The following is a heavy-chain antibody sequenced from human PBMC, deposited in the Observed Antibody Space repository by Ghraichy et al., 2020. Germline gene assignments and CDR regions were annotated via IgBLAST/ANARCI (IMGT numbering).Heavy chain of an antibody. Sequence: GGSLRLSCSASGFTFSSYAMHWVRQAPGKGLEYVSAINSNGANTYYADSVKGRFTISRDNSKSTLYLQMSSLRDDDTAVYYCVKARCIGTSCYTSGRLDYWGQGALVTVSS. CDR2: INSNGANT. J-gene: IGHJ4*02. CDR3: VKARCIGTSCYTSGRLDY. V-gene: IGHV3-64D*06. D-gene: IGHD1-14*01. CDR1: GFTFSSYA.